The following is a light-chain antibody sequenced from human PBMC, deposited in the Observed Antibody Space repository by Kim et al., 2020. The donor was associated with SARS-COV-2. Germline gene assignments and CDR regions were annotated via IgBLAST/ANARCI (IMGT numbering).Light chain of an antibody. J-gene: IGLJ3*02. CDR1: NLRNYF. CDR3: NPRDTSGHWV. V-gene: IGLV3-19*01. Sequence: SSELTQDPAVSVALGQTVRITCQGNNLRNYFASWYQQKPGQAPVLVIHGKNIRPSGIPDRFSGSRSENTASLTITGAQAEDEADYYCNPRDTSGHWVFGGGTQLTVL. CDR2: GKN.